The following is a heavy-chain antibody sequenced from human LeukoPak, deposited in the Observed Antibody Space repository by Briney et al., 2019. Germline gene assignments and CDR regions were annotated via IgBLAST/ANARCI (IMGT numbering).Heavy chain of an antibody. CDR3: ARGSGTRNEVNYYDSSGYYRRGEGFDI. D-gene: IGHD3-22*01. Sequence: NAGGSLRLSCAASGFTFSDYYMSWIRQAPGKGLEWVSYISSSGSTIYYADSVKGRFTISRDNAKNSLYLQMNSLRAEDTAVYYCARGSGTRNEVNYYDSSGYYRRGEGFDIWGQGTMVTVSS. CDR1: GFTFSDYY. CDR2: ISSSGSTI. V-gene: IGHV3-11*01. J-gene: IGHJ3*02.